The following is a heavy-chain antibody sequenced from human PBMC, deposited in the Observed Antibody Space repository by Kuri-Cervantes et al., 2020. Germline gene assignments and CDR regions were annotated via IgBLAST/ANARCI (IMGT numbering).Heavy chain of an antibody. V-gene: IGHV2-5*02. CDR2: IYWDDDK. J-gene: IGHJ4*02. D-gene: IGHD6-25*01. CDR1: GFSLSTSEVG. CDR3: AHRRIRSNGCNEGVFDY. Sequence: SGPTLVIPTQTLTLTCTFSGFSLSTSEVGVGWIRQSPGKALEWLVLIYWDDDKRYSPFLRSRLTITKNTSKNQVVLTMANMDPVDTATYYCAHRRIRSNGCNEGVFDYWGRGILVTVSS.